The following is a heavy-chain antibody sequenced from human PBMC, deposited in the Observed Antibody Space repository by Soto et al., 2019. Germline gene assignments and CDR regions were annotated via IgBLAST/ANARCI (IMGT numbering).Heavy chain of an antibody. D-gene: IGHD2-15*01. V-gene: IGHV2-70*04. CDR2: IDWDDDK. Sequence: SGPTLVNPTQTLTLTCTFSGFSLSTSGMRVSWIRQPPGKALEWLARIDWDDDKFYNTSLKTRLTISKESSKNQVVLTMTNMDPVDTATYYCARMFHCSGCTGPFDYWGPGALVTVYS. J-gene: IGHJ4*02. CDR3: ARMFHCSGCTGPFDY. CDR1: GFSLSTSGMR.